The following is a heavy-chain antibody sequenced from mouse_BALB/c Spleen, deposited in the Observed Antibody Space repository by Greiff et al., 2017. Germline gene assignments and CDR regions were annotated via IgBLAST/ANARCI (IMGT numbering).Heavy chain of an antibody. CDR3: ARDAGYDYFDY. J-gene: IGHJ2*01. CDR1: GFTFSDFY. Sequence: EVMLVDSGGGLVQPGGSLRLSCATSGFTFSDFYMEWVRQPPGKRLEWIAASRNKANDYTTEYSASVKGRFIVSRDTSQSILYLQMNALRAEDTAMYYCARDAGYDYFDYWGQGTTLTVSS. V-gene: IGHV7-1*02. D-gene: IGHD2-14*01. CDR2: SRNKANDYTT.